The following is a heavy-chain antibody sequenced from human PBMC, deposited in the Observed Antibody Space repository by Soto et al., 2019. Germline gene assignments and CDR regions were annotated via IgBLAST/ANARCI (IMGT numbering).Heavy chain of an antibody. Sequence: ASVKVSCKASGYTFTSYAMHWVRQAPGQRPEWMGWINAGNGNIKYSQKFQGRVTITRDTSASTAYMELSSLRSEDTAVYYCARDGSDTAMVKLFLQYYYYGMDVWGQGTTVTVS. V-gene: IGHV1-3*01. D-gene: IGHD5-18*01. CDR3: ARDGSDTAMVKLFLQYYYYGMDV. J-gene: IGHJ6*02. CDR1: GYTFTSYA. CDR2: INAGNGNI.